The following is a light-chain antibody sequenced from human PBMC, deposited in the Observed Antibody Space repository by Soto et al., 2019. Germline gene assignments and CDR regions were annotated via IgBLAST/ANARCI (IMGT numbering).Light chain of an antibody. J-gene: IGKJ1*01. CDR1: QDINRW. V-gene: IGKV1-5*01. Sequence: DIQMTQSPSTLSASVGDRVTITCRASQDINRWLAWYQQKPGKAPKILIYNADTLESGVPTRFSGSGYGTEFILTISSLQPDDFATYYCQQFSLYWAFGQGTKVEI. CDR3: QQFSLYWA. CDR2: NAD.